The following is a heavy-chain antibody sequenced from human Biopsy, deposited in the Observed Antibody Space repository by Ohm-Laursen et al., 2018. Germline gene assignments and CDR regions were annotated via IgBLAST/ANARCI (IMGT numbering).Heavy chain of an antibody. D-gene: IGHD4-23*01. Sequence: SQTLSLTCTVSGASMSGSYWTWIRQAAGEGLEWIGRVYTSGSTNYNPSLESRVTMSIDTSKNQFSLRLTSVTAADTAVYYCAKGGGVGGALDYWGQGTLVTVSS. J-gene: IGHJ4*02. V-gene: IGHV4-4*07. CDR2: VYTSGST. CDR1: GASMSGSY. CDR3: AKGGGVGGALDY.